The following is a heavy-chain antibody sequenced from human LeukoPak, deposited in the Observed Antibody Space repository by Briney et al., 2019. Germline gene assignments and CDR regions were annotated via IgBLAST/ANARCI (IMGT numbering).Heavy chain of an antibody. J-gene: IGHJ4*02. Sequence: SVKVSCKASGGTFSSYAISWVRQAPGQGLEWMGGIIPIFGTANYAQKFQGRVTITADESTSTAYMELSSLRSEDTAVYYCARPPADGDSGYYYYWGQGTLVTVSS. D-gene: IGHD3-22*01. CDR1: GGTFSSYA. CDR2: IIPIFGTA. CDR3: ARPPADGDSGYYYY. V-gene: IGHV1-69*13.